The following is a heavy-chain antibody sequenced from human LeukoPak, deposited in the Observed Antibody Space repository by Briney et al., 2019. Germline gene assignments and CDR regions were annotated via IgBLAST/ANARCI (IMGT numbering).Heavy chain of an antibody. CDR2: IKQDGSEK. CDR1: GFTLSTYW. D-gene: IGHD3-10*01. Sequence: GGSLRLSCAASGFTLSTYWMSWVRQAPGKGLEWVANIKQDGSEKYYVDSVKGRFTIFRDNAKNSLYLQMNSLRVEDTAVYYCAKVAKYYYGSETYYFFDYWGQGTLVTASS. CDR3: AKVAKYYYGSETYYFFDY. J-gene: IGHJ4*02. V-gene: IGHV3-7*01.